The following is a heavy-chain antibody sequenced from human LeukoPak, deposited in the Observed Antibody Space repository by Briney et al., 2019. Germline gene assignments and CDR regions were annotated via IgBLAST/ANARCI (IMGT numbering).Heavy chain of an antibody. CDR3: AKDPDYYYDSSGYLAY. J-gene: IGHJ4*02. V-gene: IGHV3-23*01. CDR1: GFTFSSYD. Sequence: GGSLSLSCAASGFTFSSYDMSWVRQAPGKGLEWVSAISGSGGSKYYADSVKGRITISRDNSKNTLYQQMNGRRAEDTAVYYCAKDPDYYYDSSGYLAYWGQGTLVTVSS. D-gene: IGHD3-22*01. CDR2: ISGSGGSK.